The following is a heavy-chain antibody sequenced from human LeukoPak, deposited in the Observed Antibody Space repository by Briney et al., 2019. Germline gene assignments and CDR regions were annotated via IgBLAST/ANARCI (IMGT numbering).Heavy chain of an antibody. CDR1: GFTFSSYG. J-gene: IGHJ4*02. D-gene: IGHD3-22*01. CDR3: AKSSTYYYDSSCYPIDY. CDR2: ISYDGSNK. Sequence: PGRSLRLSCAASGFTFSSYGMHWVRQAPGKGLEWVAVISYDGSNKYYADSVKGRFTISRDNSKNTLYLQMNSLRAEDTAVYYCAKSSTYYYDSSCYPIDYWGQGTLVTVSS. V-gene: IGHV3-30*18.